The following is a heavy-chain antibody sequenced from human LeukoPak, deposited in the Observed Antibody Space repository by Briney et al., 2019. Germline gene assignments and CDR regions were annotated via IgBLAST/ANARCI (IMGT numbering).Heavy chain of an antibody. D-gene: IGHD2-15*01. CDR2: ISWDGGST. V-gene: IGHV3-43D*03. CDR1: GFTCYDYA. Sequence: TGGYLRLYCAASGFTCYDYAMHWVRKAPGQGREWVSLISWDGGSTYYADSVKGRFTISRDNSKNSLYLQMNSLRAEDTALYYCAKDSGGDYYYMDVWGKGTTVTVSS. CDR3: AKDSGGDYYYMDV. J-gene: IGHJ6*03.